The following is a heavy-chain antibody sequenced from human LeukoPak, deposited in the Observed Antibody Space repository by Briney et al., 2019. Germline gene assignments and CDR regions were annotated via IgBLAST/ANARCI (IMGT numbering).Heavy chain of an antibody. CDR3: ARSPDIVATDY. V-gene: IGHV4-39*07. D-gene: IGHD5-12*01. CDR1: GGSISSSSYY. CDR2: IYYSGST. Sequence: SETLSLTCTVSGGSISSSSYYWGWIRQPPGKGLEWIGSIYYSGSTYYNPSLKSRVTISVDTSKNQFSLKLSSVAAADTAVYYCARSPDIVATDYWGQGTLVTVSS. J-gene: IGHJ4*02.